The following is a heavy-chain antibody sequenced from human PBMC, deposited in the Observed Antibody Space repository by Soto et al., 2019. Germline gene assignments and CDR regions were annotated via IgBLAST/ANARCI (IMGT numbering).Heavy chain of an antibody. V-gene: IGHV1-18*01. Sequence: QVPLVQSGAEVKKPGASVKVSCKASGYTFTSYGITWVRQAPGRGLEWMGWISGYNDNTNSAQKLQDRVSMTTDTSTNTAYMELRSLRSDDTAVYYCARGSGSLGWFDPWGQGTLVTVSS. D-gene: IGHD3-10*01. J-gene: IGHJ5*02. CDR2: ISGYNDNT. CDR1: GYTFTSYG. CDR3: ARGSGSLGWFDP.